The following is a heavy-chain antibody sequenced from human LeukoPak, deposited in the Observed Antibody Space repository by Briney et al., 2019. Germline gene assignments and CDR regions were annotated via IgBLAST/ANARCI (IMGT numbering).Heavy chain of an antibody. Sequence: IGSIYYSGSTYYSPSLKSRVTISVDTSKNQFSLKLSSVTAADTAVYYCAREGGIAAAFDYWGQGTLVTVSS. V-gene: IGHV4-39*07. CDR3: AREGGIAAAFDY. D-gene: IGHD6-13*01. CDR2: IYYSGST. J-gene: IGHJ4*02.